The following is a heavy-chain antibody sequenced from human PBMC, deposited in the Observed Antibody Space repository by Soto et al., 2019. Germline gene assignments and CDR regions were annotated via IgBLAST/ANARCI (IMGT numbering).Heavy chain of an antibody. CDR2: ISSSSYI. Sequence: GGSLRLSCAASGFTFSSYSMNWVRQAPGKGPEWVSSISSSSYIYYADSVKGRFTISRDNAKNSLYLQMNSLRAEDTAVYYCARDQRRGAGPRKYNWFDPWGQGTLVTVSS. V-gene: IGHV3-21*01. D-gene: IGHD6-19*01. CDR3: ARDQRRGAGPRKYNWFDP. J-gene: IGHJ5*02. CDR1: GFTFSSYS.